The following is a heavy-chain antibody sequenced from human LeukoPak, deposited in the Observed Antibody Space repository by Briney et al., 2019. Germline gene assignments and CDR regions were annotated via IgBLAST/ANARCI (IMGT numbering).Heavy chain of an antibody. CDR3: ARDYPHFFDN. V-gene: IGHV4-59*01. CDR2: SYYTGPT. J-gene: IGHJ4*02. D-gene: IGHD3-16*02. CDR1: GGSIPNYY. Sequence: SETLSLTCTVSGGSIPNYYWSWIRQTPGKGLEWIGFSYYTGPTNYNPALKSRVTISIDTYKSQFSLRLTSVTPADTAIYYCARDYPHFFDNWGQGALVTVSS.